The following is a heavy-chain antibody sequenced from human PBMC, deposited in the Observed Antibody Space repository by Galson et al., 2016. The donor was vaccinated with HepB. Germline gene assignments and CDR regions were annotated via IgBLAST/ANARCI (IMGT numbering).Heavy chain of an antibody. CDR1: GGTFSTDA. J-gene: IGHJ5*02. D-gene: IGHD6-19*01. CDR3: ARVLAVASHQLFMSWFDP. Sequence: SVKVSCKASGGTFSTDAISWVRQAPGQGLEWMGGIIPFFATANYAQRFQGRVTITADESTSTAYMELSSLRSEDTAVYYCARVLAVASHQLFMSWFDPWGQGTLVTVSS. V-gene: IGHV1-69*13. CDR2: IIPFFATA.